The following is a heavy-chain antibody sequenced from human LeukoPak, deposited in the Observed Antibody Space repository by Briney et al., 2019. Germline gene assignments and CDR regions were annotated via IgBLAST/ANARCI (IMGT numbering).Heavy chain of an antibody. CDR1: GGTFSNYA. CDR2: IIPMFGTP. Sequence: ASVKVSCKASGGTFSNYAVSWVRQAPGEGLEWMGGIIPMFGTPNYAQKFQGRITITTDDSTSTAYMELSSLTSEDTAMYFCARESQLYYFDYWGQGTLVTVSS. CDR3: ARESQLYYFDY. V-gene: IGHV1-69*05. J-gene: IGHJ4*02.